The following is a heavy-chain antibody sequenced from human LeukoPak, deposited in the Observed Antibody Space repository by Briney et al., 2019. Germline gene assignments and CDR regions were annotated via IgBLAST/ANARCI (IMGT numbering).Heavy chain of an antibody. CDR1: GGSLSTYY. Sequence: PSETLSLTCTVSGGSLSTYYWSWIRQAAGKGLAWIGRIYTSGSTNYNPSLKSRVTMSVDTSKNQFSLKLSSVTAADTAVYYCVRVIGAPNYYYYMDVWGKGTTVTVSS. J-gene: IGHJ6*03. CDR3: VRVIGAPNYYYYMDV. D-gene: IGHD3-22*01. CDR2: IYTSGST. V-gene: IGHV4-4*07.